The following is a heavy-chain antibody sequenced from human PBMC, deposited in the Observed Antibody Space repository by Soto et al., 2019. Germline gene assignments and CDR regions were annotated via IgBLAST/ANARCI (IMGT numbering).Heavy chain of an antibody. CDR3: ASLELRRRSSDYYYYGMDV. D-gene: IGHD1-7*01. CDR2: INPNSGGT. J-gene: IGHJ6*02. Sequence: SVKVACKSCGCTLTSYSLHGVRQAAGQGVEGMGWINPNSGGTNYAQKFQGWVTMTRDTSISTAYMELSRLSSDDTAVYYCASLELRRRSSDYYYYGMDVWGQGTTVTVSS. CDR1: GCTLTSYS. V-gene: IGHV1-2*04.